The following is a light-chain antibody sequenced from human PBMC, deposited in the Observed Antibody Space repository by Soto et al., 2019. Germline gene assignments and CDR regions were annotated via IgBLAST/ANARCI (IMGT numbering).Light chain of an antibody. J-gene: IGKJ1*01. Sequence: EIGLTQPPCTLSLSPGERATLSCGVGHNVGNTFLAWYHHRPGQAPRRLIYGPSTRASGIPDRFSGSGSGTEFTLTISSLQAEDFAVYYCQQYNNWPRTFGQGTKVDIK. V-gene: IGKV3D-15*01. CDR1: HNVGNT. CDR3: QQYNNWPRT. CDR2: GPS.